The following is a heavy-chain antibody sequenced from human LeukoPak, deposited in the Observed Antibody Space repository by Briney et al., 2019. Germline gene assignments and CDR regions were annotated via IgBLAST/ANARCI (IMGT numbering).Heavy chain of an antibody. CDR3: ARDISSGWYFDY. V-gene: IGHV1-3*01. J-gene: IGHJ4*02. CDR2: INAGNGNT. CDR1: GYTFTSYA. D-gene: IGHD6-19*01. Sequence: ASVNVSCKASGYTFTSYAMHWVRQAPGQRLEWMGWINAGNGNTKYSQKFQGRVTITRDTSASTAYMELSSLRSEDTAVYYCARDISSGWYFDYWGQGTLVTVSS.